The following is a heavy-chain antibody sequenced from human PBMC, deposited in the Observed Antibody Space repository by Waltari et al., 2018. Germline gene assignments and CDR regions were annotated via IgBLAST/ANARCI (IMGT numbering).Heavy chain of an antibody. Sequence: EVQLLESGGGLVQPGGSLRLSCAASGFTFSSYAMSWVRQAPGKGLEWVSIIYSGGTSTYYADSVKGRFTISRDNAKNTLSLQMNSLRADDTAVYYCAKASSSPGYYYYYMDVWGKGTTVTVSS. CDR3: AKASSSPGYYYYYMDV. D-gene: IGHD6-6*01. CDR1: GFTFSSYA. J-gene: IGHJ6*03. CDR2: IYSGGTST. V-gene: IGHV3-23*03.